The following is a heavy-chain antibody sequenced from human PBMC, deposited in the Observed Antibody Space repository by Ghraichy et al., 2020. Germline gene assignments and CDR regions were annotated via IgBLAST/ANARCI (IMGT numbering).Heavy chain of an antibody. J-gene: IGHJ6*02. CDR1: GGSISTYY. V-gene: IGHV4-59*08. Sequence: SETLSLTCTVSGGSISTYYWTWIRQPPVKGLEWIGYIHYTGSANYNPSLNSRVTISLDTSKNQFSLKLSSVTAADTAVYYCARRVAVRPVYAMDVWGQGATVTVSS. CDR2: IHYTGSA. CDR3: ARRVAVRPVYAMDV. D-gene: IGHD6-6*01.